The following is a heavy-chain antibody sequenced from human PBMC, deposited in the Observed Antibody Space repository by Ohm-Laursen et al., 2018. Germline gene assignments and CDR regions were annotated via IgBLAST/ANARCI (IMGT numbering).Heavy chain of an antibody. J-gene: IGHJ3*02. V-gene: IGHV4-59*01. CDR2: IYYSGST. Sequence: GTLSLTCTVSGGSISSYYWSWIRQPAGKGLEWIGYIYYSGSTNYNPSLKSRVTISVDTSKNQFSLKLSSVTAADTAVYYCARDRNDYVWGSYRFSSAFDIWGQGTMVTVSS. D-gene: IGHD3-16*02. CDR1: GGSISSYY. CDR3: ARDRNDYVWGSYRFSSAFDI.